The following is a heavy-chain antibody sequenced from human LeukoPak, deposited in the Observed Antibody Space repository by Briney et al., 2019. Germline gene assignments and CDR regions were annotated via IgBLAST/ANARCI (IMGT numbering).Heavy chain of an antibody. CDR2: ISGSGGNT. CDR1: GFTFSNYA. J-gene: IGHJ4*02. CDR3: AKVEGASKASVY. V-gene: IGHV3-23*01. D-gene: IGHD1-1*01. Sequence: GGSVRLSCAAAGFTFSNYAMTWVRQAPGKGLEWVSSISGSGGNTYYADSVKGRFTISRDNSKNTLCLQMCSLRAEDTAVYYCAKVEGASKASVYWGQGALVTVSS.